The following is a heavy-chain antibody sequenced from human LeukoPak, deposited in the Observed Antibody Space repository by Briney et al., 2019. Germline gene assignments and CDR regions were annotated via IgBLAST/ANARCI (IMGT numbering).Heavy chain of an antibody. Sequence: GGSLRLSXAASGFTFSSYSMNWVRQAPGKGMEWVSSISSSSSYIYYADSVKGRFTISRDNAKNSLYLQMNSLRAEDTAVYYCARWFGEPYSDYWGQGTLVTVSS. D-gene: IGHD3-10*01. CDR3: ARWFGEPYSDY. CDR2: ISSSSSYI. J-gene: IGHJ4*02. V-gene: IGHV3-21*01. CDR1: GFTFSSYS.